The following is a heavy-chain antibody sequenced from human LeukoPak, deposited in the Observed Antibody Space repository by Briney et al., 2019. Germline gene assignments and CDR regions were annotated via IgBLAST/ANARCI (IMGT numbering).Heavy chain of an antibody. Sequence: ASVKVSCKASGYAFTSYGISWVRQAPGQGLEWMGWISAYNGNTNYAQKLQGRVTMTTDTSTSTAYMELRSLRSDDTAVYYCASPLNYDRDAFDIWGQGTMVTVSS. J-gene: IGHJ3*02. V-gene: IGHV1-18*01. CDR3: ASPLNYDRDAFDI. CDR1: GYAFTSYG. CDR2: ISAYNGNT. D-gene: IGHD3-9*01.